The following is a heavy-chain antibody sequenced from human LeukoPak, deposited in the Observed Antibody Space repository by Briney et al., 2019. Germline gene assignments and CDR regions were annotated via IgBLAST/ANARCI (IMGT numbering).Heavy chain of an antibody. CDR1: GFTFSSYA. V-gene: IGHV3-64D*06. CDR2: ISSNGGST. CDR3: VKGDYDILTGYYGLDY. D-gene: IGHD3-9*01. J-gene: IGHJ4*02. Sequence: SGGSLRLSCSASGFTFSSYAMHWVRQAPGKGLEYVSAISSNGGSTYYADSVKGRFTIPRDNSKNTLYLQMSSLRAEDTAVYYCVKGDYDILTGYYGLDYWGQGTLVTVSS.